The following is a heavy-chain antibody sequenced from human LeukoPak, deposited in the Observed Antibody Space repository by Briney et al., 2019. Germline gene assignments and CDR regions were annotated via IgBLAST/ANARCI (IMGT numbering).Heavy chain of an antibody. J-gene: IGHJ4*02. CDR2: INRSGST. D-gene: IGHD3-10*01. Sequence: SETLSLTCAVYGGSFSGYYWSWIRQPPGKGLEWIWEINRSGSTNYNPSLKSRVTISVDTSKNQFSLKLSSVTAADTAVYYCARGLRVTMVRGVPGVHLYFDYWGQGTLVTVSS. CDR1: GGSFSGYY. CDR3: ARGLRVTMVRGVPGVHLYFDY. V-gene: IGHV4-34*01.